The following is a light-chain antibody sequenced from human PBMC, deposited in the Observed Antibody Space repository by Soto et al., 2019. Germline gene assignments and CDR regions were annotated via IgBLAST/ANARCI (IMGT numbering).Light chain of an antibody. CDR1: QNININ. J-gene: IGKJ1*01. CDR3: QQYNNWPLWT. CDR2: GAS. V-gene: IGKV3-15*01. Sequence: EIGLTQSPGTLSLSPGERATLSCRASQNININYLAWYQQKPGQAPRLLIYGASTRATGIPARFSGSGSGTEFTLTISSLQSEDFAVYYCQQYNNWPLWTFGQGTKVDIK.